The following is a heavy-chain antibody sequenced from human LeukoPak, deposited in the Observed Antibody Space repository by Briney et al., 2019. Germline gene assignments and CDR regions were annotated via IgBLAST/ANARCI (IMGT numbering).Heavy chain of an antibody. D-gene: IGHD2/OR15-2a*01. J-gene: IGHJ5*02. Sequence: SETLSLTCTVSGGSISSSSYYWGWIRQPPGKGLEWIGSIYYSGSTYYNPSLKSRVTISVDTSKNQFSLKLSSVTTADTAVYYCARGFTLFDPWGQGTLVTVSS. CDR3: ARGFTLFDP. CDR2: IYYSGST. V-gene: IGHV4-39*07. CDR1: GGSISSSSYY.